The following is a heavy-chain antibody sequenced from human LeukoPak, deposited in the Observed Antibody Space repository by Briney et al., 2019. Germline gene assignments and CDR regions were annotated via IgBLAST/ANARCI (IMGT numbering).Heavy chain of an antibody. D-gene: IGHD2-21*01. J-gene: IGHJ4*02. CDR3: ARRGDEVDY. V-gene: IGHV5-10-1*01. CDR2: IDPSDSYT. Sequence: GESLKISCKGSGYSFTSCLLRWVRQMPVKGLEWMGRIDPSDSYTNYSPSFQGHVTISADKSISTAYLQWSSLKASDTAMYYCARRGDEVDYWGQGTLVTVSS. CDR1: GYSFTSCL.